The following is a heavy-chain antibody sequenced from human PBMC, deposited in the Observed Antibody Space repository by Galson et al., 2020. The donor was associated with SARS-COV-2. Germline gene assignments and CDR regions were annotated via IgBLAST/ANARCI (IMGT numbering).Heavy chain of an antibody. Sequence: SQTLSLTCAVYGGSFSGYYWSWIRQPPGKGLEWIGEINHSGSTNYNPSLKSRVTISVDTSKNQFSLKLSSVTAADTAVYYCARERYSSSWPPYYYYYMDVWGKGTTVTGSS. J-gene: IGHJ6*03. V-gene: IGHV4-34*01. CDR2: INHSGST. D-gene: IGHD6-13*01. CDR3: ARERYSSSWPPYYYYYMDV. CDR1: GGSFSGYY.